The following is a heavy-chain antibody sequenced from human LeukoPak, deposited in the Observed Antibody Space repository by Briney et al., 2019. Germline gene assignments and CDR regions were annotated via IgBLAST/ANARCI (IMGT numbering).Heavy chain of an antibody. CDR1: GFTVGSNY. CDR2: MYSSGTT. D-gene: IGHD6-13*01. V-gene: IGHV3-66*01. CDR3: ASTAAADHY. Sequence: PGGSLRLSCAASGFTVGSNYMSWVRQAPGRGLEWVSVMYSSGTTHYADSVKGRFTISRDNSKNTLYLQMNSLRAEDTAVYYCASTAAADHYWGQGTLATVSS. J-gene: IGHJ4*02.